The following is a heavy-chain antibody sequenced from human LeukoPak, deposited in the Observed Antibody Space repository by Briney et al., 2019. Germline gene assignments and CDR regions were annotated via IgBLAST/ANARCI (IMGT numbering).Heavy chain of an antibody. Sequence: ASVKVSCKASGYTFTGYYMHWVRQAPGQGLEWMGWINPNGGGTNYAQKFQGRVTMTRDTSISTAYMELSRLRSDDTAVYYCARDHGKDIVVVPAAIRSGMDVWGQGTTVTVSS. CDR2: INPNGGGT. D-gene: IGHD2-2*01. V-gene: IGHV1-2*02. CDR3: ARDHGKDIVVVPAAIRSGMDV. J-gene: IGHJ6*02. CDR1: GYTFTGYY.